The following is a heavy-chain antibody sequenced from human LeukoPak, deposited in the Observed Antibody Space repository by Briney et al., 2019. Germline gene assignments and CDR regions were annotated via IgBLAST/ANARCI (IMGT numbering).Heavy chain of an antibody. CDR2: ISGSGCST. D-gene: IGHD5-12*01. V-gene: IGHV3-23*01. Sequence: GGSLSLSCAASGFTYSSYAMIWLRQAPGKALEWVSAISGSGCSTYYADSVKGRFPISRDNSKNTLYLKMNSLRAEDTAVYYCAKDLEGGYSGYFDYWGQGTLVTVSS. J-gene: IGHJ4*02. CDR3: AKDLEGGYSGYFDY. CDR1: GFTYSSYA.